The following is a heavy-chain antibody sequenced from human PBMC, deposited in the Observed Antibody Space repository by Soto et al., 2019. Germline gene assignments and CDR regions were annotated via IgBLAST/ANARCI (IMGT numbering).Heavy chain of an antibody. Sequence: GGSLRLSCAASGFTFSSYAMHWVRQAPGKGLEWVAVISYDGSNKYYADSVKGRFTISRDNSKNTLYLQMNSLRAEDTAVYYCARGKMIFGVVMYASDIWGQGTMATVAS. CDR3: ARGKMIFGVVMYASDI. CDR2: ISYDGSNK. D-gene: IGHD3-3*01. CDR1: GFTFSSYA. V-gene: IGHV3-30-3*01. J-gene: IGHJ3*02.